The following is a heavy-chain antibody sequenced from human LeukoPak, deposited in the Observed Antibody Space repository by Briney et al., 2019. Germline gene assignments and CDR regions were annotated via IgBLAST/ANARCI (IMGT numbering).Heavy chain of an antibody. CDR2: ITRDGSYA. D-gene: IGHD5-24*01. J-gene: IGHJ4*02. CDR3: ARDGDGYNFDF. Sequence: PGGSLRLSCAASGFTFSSHWMHWVRQAPGKGLVWVSRITRDGSYANYADSVKGRFTFSRDNARNTLYLQMNSLRAEDTAVYYCARDGDGYNFDFWGQGALVTVSS. CDR1: GFTFSSHW. V-gene: IGHV3-74*01.